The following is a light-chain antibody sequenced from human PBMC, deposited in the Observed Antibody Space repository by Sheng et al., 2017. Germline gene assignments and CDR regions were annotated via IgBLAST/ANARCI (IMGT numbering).Light chain of an antibody. Sequence: AIQMTQSPSSLSASVGDRVSITCRASQDIRNDLGWYQQKPGKAPNLLMYAVSTLQSGVPPRFSGSGSGTDFTLTINSLQPEDFATYYCQQYYSTVRITFGPGTKVDIK. CDR1: QDIRND. CDR2: AVS. CDR3: QQYYSTVRIT. J-gene: IGKJ3*01. V-gene: IGKV1-6*01.